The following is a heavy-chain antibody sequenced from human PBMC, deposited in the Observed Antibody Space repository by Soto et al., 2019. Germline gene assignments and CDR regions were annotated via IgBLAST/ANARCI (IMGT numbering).Heavy chain of an antibody. CDR1: GGSISSSSYY. V-gene: IGHV4-39*02. J-gene: IGHJ5*02. Sequence: QLQLQESGPGLVKPSETLSLTCTVSGGSISSSSYYWGWIRQPPGKGLEWIGSIYYSGSTYYNPSLKSRVTISVDPSKNQFSLKLSSVTAADTAVYYCAIDGQPQWFDPWGQGTLVTVSS. CDR2: IYYSGST. CDR3: AIDGQPQWFDP.